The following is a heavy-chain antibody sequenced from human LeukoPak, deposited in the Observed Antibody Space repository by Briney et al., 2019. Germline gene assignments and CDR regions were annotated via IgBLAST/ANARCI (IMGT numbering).Heavy chain of an antibody. CDR3: ARTTIFGVVIPDY. Sequence: GASVKVSCKASGYTFTSYGISWVRQAPGQGLEWIGLISAYNGNTNYARKLQGRVTMTTDTSTSTAYMELRSLRSDDPAVYYCARTTIFGVVIPDYWGQGTLVTVSS. D-gene: IGHD3-3*01. J-gene: IGHJ4*02. CDR1: GYTFTSYG. V-gene: IGHV1-18*01. CDR2: ISAYNGNT.